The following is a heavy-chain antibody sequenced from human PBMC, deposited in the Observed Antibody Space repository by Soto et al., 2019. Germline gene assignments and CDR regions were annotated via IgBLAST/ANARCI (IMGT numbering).Heavy chain of an antibody. J-gene: IGHJ4*02. CDR2: ISAYNGNT. Sequence: ASVKVSCKASGYTFTSYSITWVRQAPGQGLEWMGWISAYNGNTNYAQKLQGRATMTTDTSTSTAYMELRSLRSDDTAVYYCAICLYKRWQPYFDFSGQATLVTLSS. CDR1: GYTFTSYS. D-gene: IGHD3-10*01. V-gene: IGHV1-18*01. CDR3: AICLYKRWQPYFDF.